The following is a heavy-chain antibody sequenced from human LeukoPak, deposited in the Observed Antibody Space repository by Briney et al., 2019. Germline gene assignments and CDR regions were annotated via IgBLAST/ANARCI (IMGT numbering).Heavy chain of an antibody. CDR3: ARDLGSLVDY. Sequence: GGSLRLSCAASGFAFSSYLMNWVRQAPGKGLEWVAYIKHDGSDKKYVDSVKGRFTISRDNSKNTLYLQMNSLRAEDTAVYYCARDLGSLVDYWGQGTLVTVSS. D-gene: IGHD2-15*01. V-gene: IGHV3-7*01. CDR1: GFAFSSYL. J-gene: IGHJ4*02. CDR2: IKHDGSDK.